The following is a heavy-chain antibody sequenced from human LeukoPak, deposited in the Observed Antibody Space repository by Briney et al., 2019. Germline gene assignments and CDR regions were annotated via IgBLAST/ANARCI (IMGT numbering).Heavy chain of an antibody. Sequence: PGGSLRLSCAASGFIFSGHGMHWVRQAPGKGLEWVAFIRYDGSDKYYADSVKGRFTISRDNSKNALYLQMNSLRADDTAVYYCAKAPYGDYTLDFDYWGQGTLDTVSS. CDR3: AKAPYGDYTLDFDY. V-gene: IGHV3-30*02. CDR2: IRYDGSDK. D-gene: IGHD4-17*01. CDR1: GFIFSGHG. J-gene: IGHJ4*02.